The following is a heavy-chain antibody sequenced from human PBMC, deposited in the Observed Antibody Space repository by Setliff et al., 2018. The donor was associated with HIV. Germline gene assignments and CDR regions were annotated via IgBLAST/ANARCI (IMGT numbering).Heavy chain of an antibody. CDR2: INSDGTST. D-gene: IGHD3-22*01. Sequence: PGWSLRLSCAASGFTFSNYAMTWVRQAPGKGLEWVSRINSDGTSTTYTDSVKGRFTISRDNAKNTLYLQMNSLRAEDTAVYYCARDLSYDYDRSSDTFDYWGRGTLVTVSS. J-gene: IGHJ4*02. V-gene: IGHV3-74*03. CDR1: GFTFSNYA. CDR3: ARDLSYDYDRSSDTFDY.